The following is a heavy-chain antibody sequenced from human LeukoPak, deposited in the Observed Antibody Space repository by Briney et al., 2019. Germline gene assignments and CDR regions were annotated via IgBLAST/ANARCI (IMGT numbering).Heavy chain of an antibody. J-gene: IGHJ4*02. D-gene: IGHD2-15*01. CDR2: IKQDGSEK. CDR3: ARDGFYCSGGSCYSDY. V-gene: IGHV3-7*01. CDR1: GFTFSSYW. Sequence: PGGSLRLSCAASGFTFSSYWMSWVRQAPGKGLEWVANIKQDGSEKYYVDSVKGRFTISRDNAKNSLYLQMNSLRAGDTAVYYCARDGFYCSGGSCYSDYWGQGTLVTVSS.